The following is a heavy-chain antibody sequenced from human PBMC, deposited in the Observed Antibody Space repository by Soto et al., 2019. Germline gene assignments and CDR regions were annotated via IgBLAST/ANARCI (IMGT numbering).Heavy chain of an antibody. CDR1: GVSISSGGYY. CDR3: ARSTPGGWFDP. Sequence: SETLSLTCTVSGVSISSGGYYWSWIRQHPGKGLEWIGYIYYSGSTYYNPSLKSRVTISVDTSKNQFSLKLSSVTAADTAVYYCARSTPGGWFDPWGQGTLVTVSS. D-gene: IGHD3-10*01. V-gene: IGHV4-31*03. J-gene: IGHJ5*02. CDR2: IYYSGST.